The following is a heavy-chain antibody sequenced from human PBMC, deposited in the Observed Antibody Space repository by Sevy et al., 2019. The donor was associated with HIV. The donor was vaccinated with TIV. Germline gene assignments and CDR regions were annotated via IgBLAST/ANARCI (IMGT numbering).Heavy chain of an antibody. Sequence: GSLRLSCAASGFTFSSYAMSWVRQAPGKGLEWVSAISGSGGSTYDADSVKGRFTISRDNSKNTLYLQMNSLRAEDTAVYYCAKGGYCSGGSCYLAAFDIWGQWTMVTVSS. V-gene: IGHV3-23*01. CDR3: AKGGYCSGGSCYLAAFDI. J-gene: IGHJ3*02. D-gene: IGHD2-15*01. CDR1: GFTFSSYA. CDR2: ISGSGGST.